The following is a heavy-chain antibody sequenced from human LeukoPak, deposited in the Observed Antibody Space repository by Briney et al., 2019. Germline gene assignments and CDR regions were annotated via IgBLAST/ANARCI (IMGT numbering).Heavy chain of an antibody. D-gene: IGHD4-17*01. V-gene: IGHV4-30-2*01. J-gene: IGHJ4*02. CDR2: IYHSGST. Sequence: SQTLSLTCAVSGGSISSGGYSWSWIRQPPGKGLEWIGYIYHSGSTYYNPSLKSRVTISVDRSKNQFSLKLSSVTAADTAVYYCAAMTTVTQTYDYWGQGTLVTVSP. CDR3: AAMTTVTQTYDY. CDR1: GGSISSGGYS.